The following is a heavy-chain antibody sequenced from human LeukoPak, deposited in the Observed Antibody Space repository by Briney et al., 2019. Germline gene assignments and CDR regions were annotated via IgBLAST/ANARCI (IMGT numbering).Heavy chain of an antibody. CDR1: GFTFSSYW. CDR3: ARPNGSGVYNWFDP. D-gene: IGHD3-10*01. Sequence: PGGSLRLSCVASGFTFSSYWMHWDRQAPGKGLVWVSGINGGGRSAGYADSVKGRFTISGDKAKNRLYLQMNSLRAEDTAVYYCARPNGSGVYNWFDPWGQGTLVTVSS. J-gene: IGHJ5*02. V-gene: IGHV3-74*01. CDR2: INGGGRSA.